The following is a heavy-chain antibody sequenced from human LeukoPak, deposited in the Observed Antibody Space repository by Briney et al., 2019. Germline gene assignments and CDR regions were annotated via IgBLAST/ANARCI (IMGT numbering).Heavy chain of an antibody. V-gene: IGHV4-31*03. CDR2: IYYSGST. Sequence: TPSETLSLTCTVSGGSISSGGYYWSWIRQHPGKGLEWIGYIYYSGSTYYNPSLKSRVTISVDTSKNQFSLKLSSVTAADTAVYSCARGYSSGWYFFDYWGQGTLVTVSS. J-gene: IGHJ4*02. CDR1: GGSISSGGYY. CDR3: ARGYSSGWYFFDY. D-gene: IGHD6-19*01.